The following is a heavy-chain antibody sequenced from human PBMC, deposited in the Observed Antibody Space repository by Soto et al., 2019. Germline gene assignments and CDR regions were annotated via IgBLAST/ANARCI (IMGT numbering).Heavy chain of an antibody. Sequence: KPSETLSLTCAVYGGSFSGYYWSWIRQPPGKGLEWIGEINHSGGTNYNPSLKSRVTISVDTSKNQFSLNLTSVTATDTAVYYCATVVIPGTRHTDFDSRGQGVSVTVSS. CDR3: ATVVIPGTRHTDFDS. CDR1: GGSFSGYY. V-gene: IGHV4-34*01. D-gene: IGHD2-21*01. J-gene: IGHJ5*01. CDR2: INHSGGT.